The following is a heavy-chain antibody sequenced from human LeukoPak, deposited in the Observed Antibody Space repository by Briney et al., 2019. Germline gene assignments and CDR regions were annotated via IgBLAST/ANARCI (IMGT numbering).Heavy chain of an antibody. Sequence: SETLSLTCAVSGASFSGYYWNWIRQFPGKGLEWIGEINHSGSTNYKSSLKSRVTISVDTSKNQFSLKLSSVTAADTAVYYCAREGYSYGYVYYYYMDVWGKGTTVTVSS. CDR1: GASFSGYY. J-gene: IGHJ6*03. CDR2: INHSGST. CDR3: AREGYSYGYVYYYYMDV. D-gene: IGHD5-18*01. V-gene: IGHV4-34*01.